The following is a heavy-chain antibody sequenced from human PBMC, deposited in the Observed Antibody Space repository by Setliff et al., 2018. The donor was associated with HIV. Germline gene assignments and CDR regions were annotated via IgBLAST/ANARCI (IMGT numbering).Heavy chain of an antibody. Sequence: KTSETLSLTCAVSGYSISSGYYWGWIRRPPGKGLEWIGSIYHSGSTYYNPSLKSRVTISVDTSKNQFSLKLGSVTAADTAVYYCARDLADGSGSHNWFDPWGQGALVTVSS. CDR2: IYHSGST. J-gene: IGHJ5*02. V-gene: IGHV4-38-2*02. CDR3: ARDLADGSGSHNWFDP. D-gene: IGHD3-10*01. CDR1: GYSISSGYY.